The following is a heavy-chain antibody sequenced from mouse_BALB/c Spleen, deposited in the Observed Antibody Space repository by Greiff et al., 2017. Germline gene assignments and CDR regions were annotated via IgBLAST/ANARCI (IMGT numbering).Heavy chain of an antibody. J-gene: IGHJ3*01. D-gene: IGHD1-1*01. Sequence: VQLQQSGAELVKPGASVKLSCTASGFNIKDTYMHWVKQRPEQGLEWIGRIDPANGNTKYDPKFQGKATITADTSSNTAYLQLSSLTSEDTAVYYCARYGSSYVGFAYWGQGTLVTVSA. CDR1: GFNIKDTY. CDR3: ARYGSSYVGFAY. CDR2: IDPANGNT. V-gene: IGHV14-3*02.